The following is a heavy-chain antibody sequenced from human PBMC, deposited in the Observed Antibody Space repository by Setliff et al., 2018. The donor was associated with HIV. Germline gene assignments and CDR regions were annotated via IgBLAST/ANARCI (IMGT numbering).Heavy chain of an antibody. V-gene: IGHV1-69*04. Sequence: SVKVSCKASGYTFTSYGISWVRQAPGQGLEWMGRIIPILGIANYAQKFQERVTITRDMSTSTAYMELSSLRSEDTAVYYCAADRSWEEGCIGDNCYRGYTWFDPWGQGTMVTVSS. J-gene: IGHJ5*02. D-gene: IGHD2-15*01. CDR3: AADRSWEEGCIGDNCYRGYTWFDP. CDR2: IIPILGIA. CDR1: GYTFTSYG.